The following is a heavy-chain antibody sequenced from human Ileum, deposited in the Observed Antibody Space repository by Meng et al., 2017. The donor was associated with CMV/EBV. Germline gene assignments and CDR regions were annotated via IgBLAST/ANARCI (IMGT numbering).Heavy chain of an antibody. Sequence: GGSLRLSCAASGLTFSSYSLNWVRQPPGKGLEWVSSISSSSSDLYYADSVKGRFTISRDNAKNSLYLQMNSLRAEDTVVYYCARDLIVVVPAAIGDFYYYGMDVWGQGTMVTVSS. CDR3: ARDLIVVVPAAIGDFYYYGMDV. CDR1: GLTFSSYS. J-gene: IGHJ6*02. D-gene: IGHD2-2*01. CDR2: ISSSSSDL. V-gene: IGHV3-21*01.